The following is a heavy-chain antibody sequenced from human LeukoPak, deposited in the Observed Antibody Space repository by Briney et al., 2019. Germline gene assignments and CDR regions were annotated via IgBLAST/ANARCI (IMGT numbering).Heavy chain of an antibody. V-gene: IGHV3-23*01. J-gene: IGHJ4*02. Sequence: GGSLRPSCAASGFTFSSYAMSWVRQAPGKGLEWVSAISGSGGSTYYADSVKGRFTISRDNSKNTLYLQMNSLRAEDTAVYYCAKSGPGYSSSWYMSYWGQGTLVTVSS. CDR3: AKSGPGYSSSWYMSY. D-gene: IGHD6-13*01. CDR2: ISGSGGST. CDR1: GFTFSSYA.